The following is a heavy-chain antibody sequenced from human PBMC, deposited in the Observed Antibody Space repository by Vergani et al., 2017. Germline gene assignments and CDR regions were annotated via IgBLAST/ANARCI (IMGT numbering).Heavy chain of an antibody. V-gene: IGHV3-7*01. Sequence: EVHLEESGGDLVQPGGSLRLSCEASGFNFQIYWMGWVRQTAEKGLEWVANIKYDGSKKNYVDSVKGRFTISRDNAKNSLYLQMINLRVEDTAVYFCARSPHGYTYGGYISQFDPWGQGTLVTVSS. J-gene: IGHJ5*02. D-gene: IGHD5-18*01. CDR2: IKYDGSKK. CDR3: ARSPHGYTYGGYISQFDP. CDR1: GFNFQIYW.